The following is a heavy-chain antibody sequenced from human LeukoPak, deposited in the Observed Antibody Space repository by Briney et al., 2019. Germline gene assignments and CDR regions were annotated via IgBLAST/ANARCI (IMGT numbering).Heavy chain of an antibody. CDR3: ARLFGQLWLGDY. D-gene: IGHD5-18*01. V-gene: IGHV4-39*07. CDR2: IYYSGST. CDR1: GGSISSSSYY. Sequence: PSETLSLTCTVSGGSISSSSYYWGWIRQPPGKGLEWIGSIYYSGSTYYNPSLKSRVTISVDTSKNQFSLKLSSVTAADTAVYYCARLFGQLWLGDYWGQGTLVTVSS. J-gene: IGHJ4*02.